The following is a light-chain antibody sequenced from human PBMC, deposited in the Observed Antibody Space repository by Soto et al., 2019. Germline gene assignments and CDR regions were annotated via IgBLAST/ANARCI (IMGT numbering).Light chain of an antibody. V-gene: IGKV1-5*03. CDR1: QSFGRW. Sequence: DIQMTQSPSTLSASVGDRVTITCRASQSFGRWLAWYQQKPGKAPELLIYKTSTLERGVPSRFSGSGSGTEFTLTISSLQPDDFATYYCQEYKTGPGHNFGEGARLEIK. J-gene: IGKJ2*01. CDR2: KTS. CDR3: QEYKTGPGHN.